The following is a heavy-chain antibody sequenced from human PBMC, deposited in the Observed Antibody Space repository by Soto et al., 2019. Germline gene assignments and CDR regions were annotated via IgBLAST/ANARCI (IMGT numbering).Heavy chain of an antibody. Sequence: GESLKISCKGSGYSFTSYWISWVRQMPGKGLEWMGRIDPSDSYTNYSPSFQGHVTISADKSISTAYLQWSSLKASDTAMYYCASSPGYCSGGSCYSNYYGMDVWGQGTTVTVS. CDR3: ASSPGYCSGGSCYSNYYGMDV. V-gene: IGHV5-10-1*01. D-gene: IGHD2-15*01. CDR2: IDPSDSYT. J-gene: IGHJ6*02. CDR1: GYSFTSYW.